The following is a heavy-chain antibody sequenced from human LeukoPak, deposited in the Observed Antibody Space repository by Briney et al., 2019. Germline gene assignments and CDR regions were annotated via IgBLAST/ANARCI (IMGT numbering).Heavy chain of an antibody. CDR2: IYYSGST. CDR3: AGLLAVAGFFDY. D-gene: IGHD6-19*01. Sequence: SETLSLTYTVSGGSISSSSYYWGWIRQPPGKGLEWIGSIYYSGSTYYNPSLKSRVTISVDTSKDQFSLKLTSVTAADTAVYYCAGLLAVAGFFDYWGQGTLVTVSS. V-gene: IGHV4-39*01. J-gene: IGHJ4*02. CDR1: GGSISSSSYY.